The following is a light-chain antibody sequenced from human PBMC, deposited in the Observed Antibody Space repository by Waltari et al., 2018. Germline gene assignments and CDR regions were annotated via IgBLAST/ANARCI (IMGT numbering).Light chain of an antibody. CDR3: YSSDSTGLRV. J-gene: IGLJ1*01. Sequence: SYELTQPPSVSVSPGQTARITCSGHELPRRYAYWFQQKSGQARRWVIYEDIKRPSGIPEGVSGSSSGTVATLTITGDQVDDEADYYCYSSDSTGLRVFGGGTTVVVL. V-gene: IGLV3-10*01. CDR2: EDI. CDR1: ELPRRY.